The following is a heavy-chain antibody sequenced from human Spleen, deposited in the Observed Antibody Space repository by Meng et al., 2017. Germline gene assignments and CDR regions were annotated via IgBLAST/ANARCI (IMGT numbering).Heavy chain of an antibody. CDR1: GFIVSGNY. CDR2: IYIGGGT. J-gene: IGHJ4*02. V-gene: IGHV3-53*01. CDR3: AKGGSGYDFYYFDY. D-gene: IGHD5-12*01. Sequence: EVQLVESGGGLIQPGGSLRLSCAASGFIVSGNYMSWVRQAPGKGLEWVSVIYIGGGTYYADSVEGRFTISRDSSKNTLYLQMNSLRAEDTAAYYCAKGGSGYDFYYFDYWGQGTLVTVSS.